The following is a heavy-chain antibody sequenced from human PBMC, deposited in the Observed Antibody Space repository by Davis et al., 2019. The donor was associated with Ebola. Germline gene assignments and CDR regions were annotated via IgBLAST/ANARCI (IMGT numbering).Heavy chain of an antibody. CDR2: IWYDGSNK. CDR1: GFTFSSYG. Sequence: GESLKISCASPGFTFSSYGMHWVRQAPVQGLEWVAVIWYDGSNKYYADPVKCRFTISRDNSKNTLYLQMNSLRVEDTAVYYCAKVARGRWGQGTLVTVSS. J-gene: IGHJ4*02. V-gene: IGHV3-30*02. CDR3: AKVARGR.